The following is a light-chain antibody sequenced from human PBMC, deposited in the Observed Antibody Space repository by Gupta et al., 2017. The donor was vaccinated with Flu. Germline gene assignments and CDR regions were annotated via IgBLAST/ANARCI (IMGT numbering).Light chain of an antibody. CDR1: QSVFYRPNNKNY. Sequence: SLGERATINCKSSQSVFYRPNNKNYLAWYQQKPGQPPKLLIYWASTRESGVPDRFSGSGSGTDFTLTISSLQAEDVAVYYCQQYYSTPYTFGQGTKLEI. J-gene: IGKJ2*01. CDR2: WAS. CDR3: QQYYSTPYT. V-gene: IGKV4-1*01.